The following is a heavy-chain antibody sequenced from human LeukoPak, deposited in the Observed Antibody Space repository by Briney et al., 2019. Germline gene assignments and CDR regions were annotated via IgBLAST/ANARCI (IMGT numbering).Heavy chain of an antibody. CDR2: ISGSGGST. CDR1: GFTFSDYV. CDR3: AKYANGGPQDY. V-gene: IGHV3-23*01. J-gene: IGHJ4*02. D-gene: IGHD2-2*01. Sequence: GGSLRLSCAASGFTFSDYVMSWFRQAPGKGLEWVSAISGSGGSTYYGDSVKGRFTISRDNSKNTLYLQMNSLRAEDTAVYYCAKYANGGPQDYWGQGTLVTVSP.